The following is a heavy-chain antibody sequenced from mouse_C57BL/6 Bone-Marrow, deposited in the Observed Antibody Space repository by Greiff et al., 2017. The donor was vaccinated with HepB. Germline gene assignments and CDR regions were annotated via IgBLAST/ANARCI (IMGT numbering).Heavy chain of an antibody. D-gene: IGHD1-1*01. Sequence: EVQLVESGGDLVKPGGSLKLSCAASGFTFSSYGMSWVRQTPDKRLEWVATISSGGSYIYYPDSVKGRFTISRDNAKYTLYLQMSSLKSEDTAMYYCASPLYGSSPHYFDYWGQGTTLTVSS. V-gene: IGHV5-6*01. CDR2: ISSGGSYI. CDR3: ASPLYGSSPHYFDY. J-gene: IGHJ2*01. CDR1: GFTFSSYG.